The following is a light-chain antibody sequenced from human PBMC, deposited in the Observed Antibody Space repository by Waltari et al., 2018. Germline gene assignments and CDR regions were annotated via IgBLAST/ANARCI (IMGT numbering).Light chain of an antibody. CDR1: QRVSSSS. J-gene: IGKJ5*01. CDR3: QQYGSPPIT. Sequence: EIVLTQSPDTLSLSPGERATLSCRASQRVSSSSLAWYHQRPGQAPRLLMYAASSRATGIPDRFSGTGSGTDFTLTISRLEPEDFAMYYCQQYGSPPITFGQGTRLEIK. CDR2: AAS. V-gene: IGKV3-20*01.